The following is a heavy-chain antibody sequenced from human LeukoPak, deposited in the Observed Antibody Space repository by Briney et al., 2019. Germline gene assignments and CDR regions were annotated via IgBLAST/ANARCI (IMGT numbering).Heavy chain of an antibody. CDR2: MSSSGSMT. Sequence: GGSLRLSCAASGFSFSNYEMNWVRQTPGKGLEWVSYMSSSGSMTWYADSVKGRFTISRDNAKNSLYLQVNSLRAEDTALYYCAREEGIAVAGVAFYYYYMDVWGKGTTVTVSS. CDR3: AREEGIAVAGVAFYYYYMDV. D-gene: IGHD6-19*01. J-gene: IGHJ6*03. CDR1: GFSFSNYE. V-gene: IGHV3-48*03.